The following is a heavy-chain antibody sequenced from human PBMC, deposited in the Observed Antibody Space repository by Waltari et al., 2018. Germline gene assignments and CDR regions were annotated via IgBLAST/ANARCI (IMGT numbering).Heavy chain of an antibody. CDR3: AREDDSSGHYDY. Sequence: QVQLVQSGAEVKKPGASVKVSCKASGYTFTGYYMTWVGQAPGQGLEWMGRINPNSGGTNYAQKLQGRVTRTRDTSISTAYMELSRLRSDDTAVYYCAREDDSSGHYDYWGQGTLVTVSS. CDR1: GYTFTGYY. J-gene: IGHJ4*02. V-gene: IGHV1-2*06. D-gene: IGHD3-22*01. CDR2: INPNSGGT.